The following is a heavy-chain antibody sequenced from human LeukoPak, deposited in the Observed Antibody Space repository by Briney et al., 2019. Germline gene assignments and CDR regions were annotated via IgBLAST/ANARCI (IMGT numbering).Heavy chain of an antibody. J-gene: IGHJ6*02. CDR1: GYTFTSYY. V-gene: IGHV1-46*01. D-gene: IGHD5-12*01. Sequence: GASVKVSCKASGYTFTSYYMHWVRQAPGQGLEWMGIINPSGGSTSYAQKFQGRVTMTRDTSTSTVYMELSSLRSDDTAVDYCARDYHVSGYDYTLYYYYYGMDVWGQGTTVTVSS. CDR2: INPSGGST. CDR3: ARDYHVSGYDYTLYYYYYGMDV.